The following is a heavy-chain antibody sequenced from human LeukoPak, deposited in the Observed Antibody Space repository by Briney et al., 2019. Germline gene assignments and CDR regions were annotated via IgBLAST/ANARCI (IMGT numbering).Heavy chain of an antibody. J-gene: IGHJ4*02. CDR3: ARADSSSSTGHYFDY. CDR1: GYTFTSYY. Sequence: ASVKVSCKASGYTFTSYYMHWVRQAPGQGLEWMGIINPSGGSTSYAQKFQGRVTMTRDMSTSTVYMELSSLRSEDTAVYYCARADSSSSTGHYFDYWGQGTLVTVSS. CDR2: INPSGGST. D-gene: IGHD6-6*01. V-gene: IGHV1-46*01.